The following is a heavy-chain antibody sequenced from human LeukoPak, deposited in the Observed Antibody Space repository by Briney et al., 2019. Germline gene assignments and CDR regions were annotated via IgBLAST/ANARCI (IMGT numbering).Heavy chain of an antibody. Sequence: PGGSLRLSCAASGFTFSSYGMHWVRQAPGKGLEWVAVIWAAGKNMYYADFVKGRFTFSRDNSKNTLSLVMNSLRPEDTAVYYCVKEAGPYGAFDIWGLGTMVTVSS. J-gene: IGHJ3*02. CDR3: VKEAGPYGAFDI. CDR2: IWAAGKNM. D-gene: IGHD4-17*01. CDR1: GFTFSSYG. V-gene: IGHV3-30*02.